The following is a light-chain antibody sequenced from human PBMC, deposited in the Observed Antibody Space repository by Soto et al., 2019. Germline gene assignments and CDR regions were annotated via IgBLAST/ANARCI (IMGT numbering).Light chain of an antibody. CDR1: QSISSW. CDR3: QQYNSYWT. V-gene: IGKV1-5*03. J-gene: IGKJ1*01. CDR2: KES. Sequence: DIQMTQSPSTLSASVGDRVTITCRASQSISSWLAWYQQKPGKDPKVLIYKESSLESGVPSRFSGSGSGTEFTLTISSLQPDDFATYYCQQYNSYWTFGQGTKVDIK.